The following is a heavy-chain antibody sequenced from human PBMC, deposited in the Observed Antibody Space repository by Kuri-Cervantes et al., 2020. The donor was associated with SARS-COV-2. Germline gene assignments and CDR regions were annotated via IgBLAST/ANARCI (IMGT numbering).Heavy chain of an antibody. CDR1: GFTFSSYW. Sequence: ETLSLTCAASGFTFSSYWMSWVRQAPGKGLEWVANIKQDGSEKYYVDSVKGRFTISRDNAKNSLYLQMNSLRAEDTAVYHCARDRISSGWYVGYYFDYWGQGTLVTVSS. CDR3: ARDRISSGWYVGYYFDY. V-gene: IGHV3-7*01. J-gene: IGHJ4*02. CDR2: IKQDGSEK. D-gene: IGHD6-19*01.